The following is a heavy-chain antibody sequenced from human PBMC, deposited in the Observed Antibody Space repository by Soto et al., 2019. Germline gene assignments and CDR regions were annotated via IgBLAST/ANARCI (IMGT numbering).Heavy chain of an antibody. J-gene: IGHJ4*02. CDR1: GFTFTSYD. CDR3: ADPPLSLS. CDR2: ISGSGYST. V-gene: IGHV3-23*01. Sequence: EVQLLESGGGLGQPGGSLRLSCATSGFTFTSYDMSWVRQAPGKGLEWVSGISGSGYSTYYADSVKGRFTISRDNFKNTLYLQMNSLRAEDTAVYYCADPPLSLSWGQGTLVTVSS.